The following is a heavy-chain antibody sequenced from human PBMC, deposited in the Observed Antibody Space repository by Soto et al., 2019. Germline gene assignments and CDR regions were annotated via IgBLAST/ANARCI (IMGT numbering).Heavy chain of an antibody. V-gene: IGHV1-18*01. CDR2: ISAYNGNT. Sequence: VPVKVSCKASGYTFTSYGISWVRQAPGQGLEWMGWISAYNGNTNYAQKLQGRVTMTKDTSTSTAYMELRSLRSDDTAVYYCARHGCGGDCLAHWGQGTLVTVSS. J-gene: IGHJ4*02. D-gene: IGHD2-21*02. CDR1: GYTFTSYG. CDR3: ARHGCGGDCLAH.